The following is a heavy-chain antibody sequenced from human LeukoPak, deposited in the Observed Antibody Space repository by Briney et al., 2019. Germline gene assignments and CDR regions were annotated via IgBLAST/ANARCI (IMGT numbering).Heavy chain of an antibody. CDR2: IYSGGGT. CDR1: GFTVSSNY. Sequence: PGGSLRLSCAASGFTVSSNYMSWVCQAPGKGLEWVSVIYSGGGTSYADSVKGRFTVSRDNSMNTLYLQMNSLRAEDTAVYYCARVRSLYYFDYWGQGTLVTVSS. CDR3: ARVRSLYYFDY. V-gene: IGHV3-66*01. J-gene: IGHJ4*02.